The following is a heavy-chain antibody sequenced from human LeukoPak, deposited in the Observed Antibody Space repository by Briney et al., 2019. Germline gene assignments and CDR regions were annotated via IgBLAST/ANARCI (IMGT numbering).Heavy chain of an antibody. CDR3: ARTYYDEYFHH. D-gene: IGHD3-3*01. CDR1: GGSISSYY. V-gene: IGHV4-59*12. CDR2: IFYSGST. J-gene: IGHJ1*01. Sequence: SETLSLTCTVSGGSISSYYWSWIRQPPGKGLEWIGNIFYSGSTYYSPSLRSRVTISLDTSRNQFSLKLNSVTAADTAVYYCARTYYDEYFHHWGQGTLVTVSS.